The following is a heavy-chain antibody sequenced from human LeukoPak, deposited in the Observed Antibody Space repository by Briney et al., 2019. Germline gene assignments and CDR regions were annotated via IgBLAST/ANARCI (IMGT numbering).Heavy chain of an antibody. CDR3: ARVLLGYDGGLRTFDAFDI. D-gene: IGHD2-21*01. Sequence: AAVKVSRKASGYTFTNNGFNWVRQAPRQGLEWVGWISAYNGNTNYAQKLQGRVTMTTDTSTSTAYMELRSLRSDDTAVYYCARVLLGYDGGLRTFDAFDIWGQGTMVTVSS. J-gene: IGHJ3*02. CDR1: GYTFTNNG. V-gene: IGHV1-18*01. CDR2: ISAYNGNT.